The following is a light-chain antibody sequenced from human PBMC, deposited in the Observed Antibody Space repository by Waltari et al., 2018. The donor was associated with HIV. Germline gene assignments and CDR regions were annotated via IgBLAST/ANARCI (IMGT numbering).Light chain of an antibody. J-gene: IGLJ2*01. V-gene: IGLV1-47*01. CDR3: AAWDDSLSGPKV. CDR2: RNH. CDR1: SSNIGSNY. Sequence: QSVLTQPPSASGTPGQRVTISCSGSSSNIGSNYVYWYQQLPGTAPKLLIYRNHRRPAGVPDRFSGSKSGTSASLAISGLRSEDEADYYCAAWDDSLSGPKVFGGGTKLTVL.